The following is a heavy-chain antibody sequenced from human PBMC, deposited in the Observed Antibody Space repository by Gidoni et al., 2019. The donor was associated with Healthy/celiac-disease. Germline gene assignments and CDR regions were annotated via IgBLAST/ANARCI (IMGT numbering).Heavy chain of an antibody. CDR3: ARDEARDSIGYYLHY. CDR1: GFTFSSYS. CDR2: ISSSSSYI. V-gene: IGHV3-21*01. Sequence: EVQLVVSGGGLVKPGGPLRLSCAASGFTFSSYSMNWVSQAPGKGLQCVSSISSSSSYIYYADSVKGRFTISRDNAKNSLYLQMNSLRAEDTAVYYCARDEARDSIGYYLHYWGQGTLVTVSS. D-gene: IGHD3-22*01. J-gene: IGHJ4*02.